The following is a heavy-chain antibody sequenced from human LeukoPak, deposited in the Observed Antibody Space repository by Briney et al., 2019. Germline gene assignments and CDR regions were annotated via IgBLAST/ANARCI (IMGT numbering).Heavy chain of an antibody. D-gene: IGHD6-19*01. Sequence: GGSLRLSCAASGFTFSSYAMHWVRQAPGKGLEWVAVISYDGSNKYYADSVKGRFTISRDNSKNTLYLQMNSLRAEDTAVYYCAKANGWYGRGHFDLWGRGTLVSVSP. V-gene: IGHV3-30*04. CDR3: AKANGWYGRGHFDL. CDR1: GFTFSSYA. J-gene: IGHJ2*01. CDR2: ISYDGSNK.